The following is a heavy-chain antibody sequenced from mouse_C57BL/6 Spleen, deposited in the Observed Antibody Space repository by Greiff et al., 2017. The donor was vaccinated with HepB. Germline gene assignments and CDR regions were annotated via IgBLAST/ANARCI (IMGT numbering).Heavy chain of an antibody. V-gene: IGHV1-66*01. Sequence: VQLQQSGPELVKPGASVKISCKASGYSFTSYYIHWVKQRPGQGLEWIGWIYPGSGNTKYNEKFKGKATLTADTTSSTAYMQLSSLTSEDSAVYYCARGYYYYSLYYAIDYWGQGTSVTVSS. J-gene: IGHJ4*01. CDR1: GYSFTSYY. CDR2: IYPGSGNT. D-gene: IGHD1-1*01. CDR3: ARGYYYYSLYYAIDY.